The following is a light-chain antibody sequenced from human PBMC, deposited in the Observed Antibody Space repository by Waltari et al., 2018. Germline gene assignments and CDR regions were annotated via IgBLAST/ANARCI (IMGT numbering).Light chain of an antibody. J-gene: IGKJ3*01. CDR2: LGS. CDR3: MQALQTPFT. Sequence: DIVMTQSPLSLPVTPGGPASLSCMYSQSLLNSNGYNYLDWYLQKPGQSPQLLNYLGSNRASGVPDRFSGSGSGTDFRLKISRVEAEDVGVYYCMQALQTPFTFGAGTKVDIK. V-gene: IGKV2-28*01. CDR1: QSLLNSNGYNY.